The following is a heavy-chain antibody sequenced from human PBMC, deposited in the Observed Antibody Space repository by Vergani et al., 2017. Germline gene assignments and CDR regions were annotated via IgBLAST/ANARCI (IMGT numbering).Heavy chain of an antibody. J-gene: IGHJ4*02. Sequence: EELLVESGGDLVQPGRSLRLSCAASGFSFDDYGMHWVRQVPGKGLEWVSGILRETGSIGYADSVRGRFTISRDNAKHTLDLQMNSLRPEDTALYYCTKDCGSRTAGLAYWGQGTPVSVSS. CDR3: TKDCGSRTAGLAY. V-gene: IGHV3-9*01. CDR1: GFSFDDYG. CDR2: ILRETGSI. D-gene: IGHD6-13*01.